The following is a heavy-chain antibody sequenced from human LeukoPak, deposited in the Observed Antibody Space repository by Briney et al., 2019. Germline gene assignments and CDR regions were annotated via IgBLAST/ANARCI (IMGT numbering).Heavy chain of an antibody. V-gene: IGHV1-18*01. D-gene: IGHD3-22*01. J-gene: IGHJ4*02. CDR3: ARFPKYYYDSSGVWDY. CDR2: ISAYNGNT. Sequence: ASVNVSCKASGYTFTSYGISWVRQAPGQGLEWMGWISAYNGNTNYAQKPQGRVTMTTDTSTSTACMELRSLRSDDTAVYYCARFPKYYYDSSGVWDYWGQGTLVTVSS. CDR1: GYTFTSYG.